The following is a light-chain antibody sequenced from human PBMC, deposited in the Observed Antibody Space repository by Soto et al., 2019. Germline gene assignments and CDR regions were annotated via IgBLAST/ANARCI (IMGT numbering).Light chain of an antibody. CDR1: QSVSSTY. CDR3: QQYGSSPYT. J-gene: IGKJ2*01. CDR2: GES. V-gene: IGKV3-20*01. Sequence: EIVLTQSPGTLSLSPGERATLSCRASQSVSSTYLAWYQQKTGQAPRIFIYGESSRATGIPDRFSGSGSGTDLTLTISRLEPEDFAVYYCQQYGSSPYTCGQGTKVDIK.